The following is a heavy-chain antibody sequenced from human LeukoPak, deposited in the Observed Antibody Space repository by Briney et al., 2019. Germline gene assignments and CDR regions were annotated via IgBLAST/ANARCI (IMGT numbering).Heavy chain of an antibody. CDR1: GGSISTSY. Sequence: SETLSLTCTVSGGSISTSYWSWIRQPPGKGLEWIGDINYSGSTNYNPSLESRVTISVDTSNNQFSLKLSSVTAADTAVYFCAREEALGSGSFDYWGQGTLVTVSS. CDR2: INYSGST. D-gene: IGHD1-26*01. V-gene: IGHV4-59*01. CDR3: AREEALGSGSFDY. J-gene: IGHJ4*02.